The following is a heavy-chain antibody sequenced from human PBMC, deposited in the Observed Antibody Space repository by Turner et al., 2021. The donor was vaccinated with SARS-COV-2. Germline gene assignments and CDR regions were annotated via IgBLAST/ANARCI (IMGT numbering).Heavy chain of an antibody. CDR3: ARETVNNWVDP. CDR1: GGSMNSNY. D-gene: IGHD2-21*02. J-gene: IGHJ5*02. Sequence: QVQLQESGPRLVKHLETLSLTCTVSGGSMNSNYWSWIRQPPGKRLEWIGYIYYRGSTNYNPSLESRVTISVDTSRNQFSLNLTSVTAADTAIYYCARETVNNWVDPWGQGTLVTVSS. V-gene: IGHV4-59*01. CDR2: IYYRGST.